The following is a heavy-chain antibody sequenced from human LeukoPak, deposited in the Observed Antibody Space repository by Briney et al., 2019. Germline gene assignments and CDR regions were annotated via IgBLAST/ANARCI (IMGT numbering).Heavy chain of an antibody. CDR1: GYPLGSYG. D-gene: IGHD4-23*01. V-gene: IGHV1-18*01. Sequence: ASVKVSCKASGYPLGSYGISWVRQAPGQGLEWMGWNSGYKGNTKYAQKFQGRVTMTTDTSTSTAYMELRSLRSDDTAEYYCARDHGGKVDRYFDLWGRGTLVTVSS. CDR2: NSGYKGNT. CDR3: ARDHGGKVDRYFDL. J-gene: IGHJ2*01.